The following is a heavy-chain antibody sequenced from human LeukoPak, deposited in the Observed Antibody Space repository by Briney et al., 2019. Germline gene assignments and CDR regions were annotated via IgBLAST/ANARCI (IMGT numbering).Heavy chain of an antibody. CDR1: GFTVTVNY. J-gene: IGHJ4*02. V-gene: IGHV3-66*01. D-gene: IGHD3-16*01. Sequence: PGGSLRLSCAVSGFTVTVNYMSWVRQAPGKGLEWVSIIYKSGTISYADSVKGRFIISRDGSTNTVPLLMTGLRVEDTAVYYCAADFYTSYHLGYWGQGTLVTVSS. CDR2: IYKSGTI. CDR3: AADFYTSYHLGY.